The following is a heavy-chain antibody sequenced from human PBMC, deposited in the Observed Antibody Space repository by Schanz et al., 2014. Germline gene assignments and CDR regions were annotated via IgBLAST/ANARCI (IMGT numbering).Heavy chain of an antibody. V-gene: IGHV3-23*04. Sequence: VQLVESGGDLVQLGGSLRLSCAASGFIFSNFAMEWVRQAPGKGLEWVSSMYINSGSTQYADSVKGRFIISRDSSKNTLFLQMNSLRAEDTAVYFCARDGGRDGYNLAFDVWGQGTLVTVSS. CDR3: ARDGGRDGYNLAFDV. CDR1: GFIFSNFA. J-gene: IGHJ3*01. CDR2: MYINSGST. D-gene: IGHD5-12*01.